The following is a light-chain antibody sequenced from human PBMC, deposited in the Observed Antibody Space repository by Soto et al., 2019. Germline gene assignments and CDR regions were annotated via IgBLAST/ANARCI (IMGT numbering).Light chain of an antibody. V-gene: IGKV3-15*01. CDR2: GAS. CDR3: QQYNTWPLT. Sequence: VLRQSPATLSLSPGERATLSCRASQSVSSSYLAWYQQKPGQAPRLLIYGASTRATNVPAKFSGSGSGTEFTLTVSSLQTEDFAVYYCQQYNTWPLTFGGGTKVDI. CDR1: QSVSSSY. J-gene: IGKJ4*01.